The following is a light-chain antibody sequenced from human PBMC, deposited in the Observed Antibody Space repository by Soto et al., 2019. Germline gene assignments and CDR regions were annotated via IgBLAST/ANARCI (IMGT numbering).Light chain of an antibody. CDR1: SSNIGSHY. J-gene: IGLJ3*02. Sequence: QSALTQPPSASGTPGQSLNISCDGSSSNIGSHYVYWSQHLPGTAPKLLIFRDGQRPSGVPDRFFGSKSVTSASLAISGLRSEDEAHYYCAVWDASLTGWVFGGGTKLTVL. CDR2: RDG. V-gene: IGLV1-47*01. CDR3: AVWDASLTGWV.